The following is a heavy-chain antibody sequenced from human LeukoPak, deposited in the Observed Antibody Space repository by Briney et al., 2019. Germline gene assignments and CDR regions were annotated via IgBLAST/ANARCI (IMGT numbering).Heavy chain of an antibody. CDR1: GGSMSNTRYY. V-gene: IGHV4-39*02. D-gene: IGHD1-26*01. Sequence: PSETLSLTCRVSGGSMSNTRYYWGWIRQPPGMGLEWLGSIYYTGSTYYKPSLQSRITISVDTSKSQFSLKLSSVTAADTAVYYCARDRGSYGHTKYLSPHDYWGQGTLVTVSS. CDR2: IYYTGST. J-gene: IGHJ4*02. CDR3: ARDRGSYGHTKYLSPHDY.